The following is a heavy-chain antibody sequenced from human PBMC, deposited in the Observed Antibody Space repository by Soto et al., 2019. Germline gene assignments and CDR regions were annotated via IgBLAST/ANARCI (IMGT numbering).Heavy chain of an antibody. J-gene: IGHJ5*02. CDR1: GGSISSGGYY. V-gene: IGHV4-31*03. CDR2: IYYSGST. Sequence: PSETLSLTCTVSGGSISSGGYYWSWIRQHPGKGLEWIGYIYYSGSTYYNPSLKSRVTISVDTSKNQFSLKLSSVTAADTAVYYCARDRKSITIFGVVTSNWFDPWGQGTLVTVSS. CDR3: ARDRKSITIFGVVTSNWFDP. D-gene: IGHD3-3*01.